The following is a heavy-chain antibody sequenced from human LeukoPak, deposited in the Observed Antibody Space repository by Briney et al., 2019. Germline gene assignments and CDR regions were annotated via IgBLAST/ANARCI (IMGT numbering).Heavy chain of an antibody. D-gene: IGHD2-2*01. CDR1: GFIFSTYW. Sequence: GGSLRLSCAASGFIFSTYWMHWVRQAPGKGLVWVSRMNSDGSSISYADSVKGRFTISRDNAKNTLYLQMNNLRPEATAVYYCVPQEDCSRTTCQFDYWGQGTLVTVSS. CDR3: VPQEDCSRTTCQFDY. J-gene: IGHJ4*02. CDR2: MNSDGSSI. V-gene: IGHV3-74*01.